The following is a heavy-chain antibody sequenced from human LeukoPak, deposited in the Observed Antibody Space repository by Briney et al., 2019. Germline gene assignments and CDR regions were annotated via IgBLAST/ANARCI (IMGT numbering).Heavy chain of an antibody. CDR3: AKAKSSGWYFFDY. CDR1: GFTFSSYA. J-gene: IGHJ4*02. V-gene: IGHV3-23*01. D-gene: IGHD6-19*01. CDR2: ISDNGDST. Sequence: PGGSLRLSCAASGFTFSSYAMSWARQAPGKGLEWVSGISDNGDSTYYADSVKGRFTISRDSSKNTLYLQMNSLRAEDTAVYYCAKAKSSGWYFFDYWGQGTLVTVSS.